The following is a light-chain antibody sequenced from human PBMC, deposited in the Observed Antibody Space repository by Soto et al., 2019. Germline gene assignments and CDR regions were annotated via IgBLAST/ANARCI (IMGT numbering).Light chain of an antibody. CDR1: QSVSGF. CDR3: QQHETWIT. V-gene: IGKV3-11*01. J-gene: IGKJ5*01. Sequence: VLSQYPATVSLSPGESATLPCSADQSVSGFLGWYQQKLGRAPRLLIHDTSNRATGVPARFSGSGSGTDFTLTISSLEPEDFAVYYCQQHETWITSGQGTRLEIK. CDR2: DTS.